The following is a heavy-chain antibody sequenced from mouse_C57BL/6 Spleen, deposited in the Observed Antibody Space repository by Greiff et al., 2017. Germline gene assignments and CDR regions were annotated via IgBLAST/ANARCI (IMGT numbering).Heavy chain of an antibody. J-gene: IGHJ1*03. V-gene: IGHV1-55*01. Sequence: QVQLQQPGAELVKPGASVKMSCKASGYTFTSYWITWVKQRPGQGLEWIGDIYPGSGSTNYNEKFKSKATLTVDTSSSTAYMQLSSLTSEDSAVYYCARPLYYRNYGYFGVWGTGTTVTVSS. D-gene: IGHD2-1*01. CDR2: IYPGSGST. CDR1: GYTFTSYW. CDR3: ARPLYYRNYGYFGV.